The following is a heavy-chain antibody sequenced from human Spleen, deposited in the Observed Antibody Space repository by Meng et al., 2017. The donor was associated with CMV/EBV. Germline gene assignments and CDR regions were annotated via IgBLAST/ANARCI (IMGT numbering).Heavy chain of an antibody. J-gene: IGHJ4*02. CDR1: GFTFSSYA. D-gene: IGHD1-26*01. CDR3: AREGRPAVREDFDW. Sequence: GESLKISCAASGFTFSSYAMSWVRQAPGKGPEWISYITSGSSITYYADSLKGRFTISRDNARNSLFLQMNILRAKDTAVYYCAREGRPAVREDFDWWGQGSLVTVSS. CDR2: ITSGSSIT. V-gene: IGHV3-48*04.